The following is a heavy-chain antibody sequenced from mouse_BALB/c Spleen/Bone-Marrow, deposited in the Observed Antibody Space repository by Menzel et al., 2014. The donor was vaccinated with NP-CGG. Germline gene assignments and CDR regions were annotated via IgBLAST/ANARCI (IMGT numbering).Heavy chain of an antibody. Sequence: LQQSGSELVRPGASVKLSCKASGYTFTSYWIHWVKQRPGQGLEWIGNIYPGSGSINYDEKFKSKATLTVDTSSSTAYMQISSLTSEDSAVYYCRCYDYTMDYWGQGTSVTVSS. CDR2: IYPGSGSI. J-gene: IGHJ4*01. D-gene: IGHD1-1*01. V-gene: IGHV1S22*01. CDR3: RCYDYTMDY. CDR1: GYTFTSYW.